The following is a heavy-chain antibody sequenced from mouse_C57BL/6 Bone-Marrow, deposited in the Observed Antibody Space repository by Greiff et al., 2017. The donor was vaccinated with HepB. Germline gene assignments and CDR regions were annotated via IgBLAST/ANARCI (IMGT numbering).Heavy chain of an antibody. D-gene: IGHD1-1*01. Sequence: VQLQQPGAELVKPGASVKLSCKASGYTFTSYWMPWVKQRPGQGLEWIGMIHPNSGSSNYNEKFKSKATLTVDKSSSTAYMQLSSLTSEDSAVYYCARGDYGSSYDWYFDVWGTGTTVTVSS. J-gene: IGHJ1*03. CDR1: GYTFTSYW. CDR2: IHPNSGSS. CDR3: ARGDYGSSYDWYFDV. V-gene: IGHV1-64*01.